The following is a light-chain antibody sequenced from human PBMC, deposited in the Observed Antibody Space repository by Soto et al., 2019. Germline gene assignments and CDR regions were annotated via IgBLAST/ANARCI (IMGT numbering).Light chain of an antibody. Sequence: EILMTQSPATLSVSPGARATLSCRASQSVSSNLAWYQHKPGQAPRLLIYGASPRATGVPARFSGSGSGTEFTLTISSLQSEDLAVYYCQQYNNWLYTFGQGTKLEIK. V-gene: IGKV3-15*01. CDR1: QSVSSN. CDR2: GAS. J-gene: IGKJ2*01. CDR3: QQYNNWLYT.